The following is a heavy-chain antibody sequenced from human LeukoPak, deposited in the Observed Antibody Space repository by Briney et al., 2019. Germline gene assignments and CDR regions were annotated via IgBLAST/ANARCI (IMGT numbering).Heavy chain of an antibody. D-gene: IGHD2-2*02. J-gene: IGHJ3*02. CDR2: IISGGGT. CDR3: AKGRKCDLSYCSSTSCYICDAFDI. Sequence: GGSLRLSCAASGFSFSSYAMNWVRQAPGKGLEWVSGIISGGGTFYADSVKGRFTISRDNSKNTLYLQMNTLRVEDTAVYYCAKGRKCDLSYCSSTSCYICDAFDIWGQGTMVTVSS. CDR1: GFSFSSYA. V-gene: IGHV3-23*01.